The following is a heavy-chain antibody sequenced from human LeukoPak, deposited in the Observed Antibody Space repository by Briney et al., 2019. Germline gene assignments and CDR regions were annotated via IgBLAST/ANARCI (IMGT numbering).Heavy chain of an antibody. CDR3: SRYCSTTTCPGYYYGMDI. J-gene: IGHJ6*02. D-gene: IGHD2-2*01. CDR1: GFXFTRFN. CDR2: ISGGGGTT. Sequence: GGSLRLSCAASGFXFTRFNMNWVRQAPGKGLEWVSVISGGGGTTYYAESVKGRFTISRDNSKNTLYLQINSLRAEDTAVYYCSRYCSTTTCPGYYYGMDIWGQGTAVTVSS. V-gene: IGHV3-23*01.